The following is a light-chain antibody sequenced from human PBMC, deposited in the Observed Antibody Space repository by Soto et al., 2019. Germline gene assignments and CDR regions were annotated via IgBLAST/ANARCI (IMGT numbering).Light chain of an antibody. CDR2: AAS. J-gene: IGKJ5*01. V-gene: IGKV1-9*01. CDR1: QGISSY. CDR3: QQLNSYPRG. Sequence: IQLTQSPSSLSASVGDRVTITCRASQGISSYLAWYQQKPGKAPKLLIYAASTLQSGVTSRFSGSGSGTDFTLSISSLQPEDFATYSCQQLNSYPRGFGQGTRLEIK.